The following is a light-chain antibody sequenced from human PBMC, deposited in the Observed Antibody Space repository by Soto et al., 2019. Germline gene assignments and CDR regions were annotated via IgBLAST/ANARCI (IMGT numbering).Light chain of an antibody. J-gene: IGLJ1*01. Sequence: QSALTQPASVSGSPGQSITISCTGTSSDVGSYNLVSWYQHHPGKAPKFIIYEDNKRPSGVSNRFSGSTSGDTASLTISGLQTEDEADYYCTLYKTGSTFVFGTGTKLTVL. CDR1: SSDVGSYNL. CDR3: TLYKTGSTFV. V-gene: IGLV2-14*02. CDR2: EDN.